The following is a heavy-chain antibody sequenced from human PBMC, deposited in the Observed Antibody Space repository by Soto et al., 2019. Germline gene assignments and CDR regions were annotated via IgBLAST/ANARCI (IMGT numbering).Heavy chain of an antibody. V-gene: IGHV4-34*01. CDR2: INHSGST. CDR1: GGSFSGYY. D-gene: IGHD3-3*01. CDR3: ARVLYYDFWSGPNTGYFDY. J-gene: IGHJ4*02. Sequence: TLSLTCAVYGGSFSGYYWSWIRQPPGKGLEWIGEINHSGSTNYNPSLKSRVTISVDTSKNQFSLKLSSVTAADTAVYYCARVLYYDFWSGPNTGYFDYWGQGTLVTVSS.